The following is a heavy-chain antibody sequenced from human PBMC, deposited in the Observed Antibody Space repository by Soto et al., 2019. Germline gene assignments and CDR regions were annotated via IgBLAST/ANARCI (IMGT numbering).Heavy chain of an antibody. D-gene: IGHD3-22*01. J-gene: IGHJ4*02. CDR2: ISSSTFYT. CDR3: ATDDSSVLEYFDY. CDR1: GFSFSDHY. Sequence: GGSLRLSCAASGFSFSDHYMSWIRQAPGKGLEWVSYISSSTFYTNYADSVKGRFTISRDNAKNSLYLQMNSLRAEDTTVYYCATDDSSVLEYFDYWGQGILVTVSS. V-gene: IGHV3-11*06.